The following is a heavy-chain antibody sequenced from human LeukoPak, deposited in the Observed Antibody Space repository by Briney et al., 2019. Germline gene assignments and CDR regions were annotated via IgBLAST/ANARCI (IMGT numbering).Heavy chain of an antibody. Sequence: PSETLSLTCAVYGGSFSGYYWSWIRQPPGKGLEWIGEIIHSGSTNYNPSLKSRVTISVDTSKNQFSLNLRSVTAADTAVYYCARTYDSSSSFPFDIWGQGTMVTVSS. CDR3: ARTYDSSSSFPFDI. J-gene: IGHJ3*02. CDR2: IIHSGST. D-gene: IGHD6-6*01. V-gene: IGHV4-34*12. CDR1: GGSFSGYY.